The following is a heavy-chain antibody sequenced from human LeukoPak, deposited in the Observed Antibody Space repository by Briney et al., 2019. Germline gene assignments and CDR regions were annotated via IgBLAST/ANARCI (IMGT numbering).Heavy chain of an antibody. CDR1: GFTFSSYA. D-gene: IGHD1-1*01. V-gene: IGHV3-23*01. CDR3: ARRGTGHGMDV. J-gene: IGHJ6*02. Sequence: GGSLRLSCAASGFTFSSYAMSWVRKAPGKGLEWVSAISGSGGSTYYADSVKGRFTISRDNAKNTLFLQMNSLRAEDTAVYYCARRGTGHGMDVWGQGTTVIVSS. CDR2: ISGSGGST.